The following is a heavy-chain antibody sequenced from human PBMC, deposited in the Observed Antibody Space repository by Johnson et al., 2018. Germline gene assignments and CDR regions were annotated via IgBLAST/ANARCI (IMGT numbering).Heavy chain of an antibody. V-gene: IGHV4-59*01. Sequence: QERLREWGPGLVKPSETLSLRCSVSDDFISSYYWTWIRLAPGKGLEWIGHLYHGGSASYNPSLKRQVTKSIDTSKNHLSLKLKSVTSADTAVYYCARTLALVRGASLGNYYIDIWGRGTAVTVSS. J-gene: IGHJ6*03. CDR2: LYHGGSA. D-gene: IGHD3-10*01. CDR3: ARTLALVRGASLGNYYIDI. CDR1: DDFISSYY.